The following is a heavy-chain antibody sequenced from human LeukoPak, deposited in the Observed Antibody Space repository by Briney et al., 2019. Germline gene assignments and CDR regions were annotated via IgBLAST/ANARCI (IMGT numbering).Heavy chain of an antibody. CDR3: AKGGDLEMATMTRGYFDY. Sequence: GGSLRLSCAASGFTFSSYAMNWVRQAPGKGLEWVSAISGSGGSTYYADSVKGRFTISRDNSKNTLYLQMNSLRAEDTAVYYCAKGGDLEMATMTRGYFDYWGQGTPVTVSS. CDR1: GFTFSSYA. CDR2: ISGSGGST. V-gene: IGHV3-23*01. D-gene: IGHD5-24*01. J-gene: IGHJ4*02.